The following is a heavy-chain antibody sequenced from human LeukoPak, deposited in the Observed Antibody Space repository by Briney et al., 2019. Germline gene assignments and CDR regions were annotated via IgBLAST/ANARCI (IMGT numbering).Heavy chain of an antibody. CDR1: GFTFSSYA. CDR3: ANDRDHGYDSSGYQVY. CDR2: ISGSGGST. Sequence: GGSLRLSCAASGFTFSSYAMSWVRQAPGKGLEWVSAISGSGGSTYYADSVKGRFTISRDNSKNTLYLQMNSLRAEDTAVYYCANDRDHGYDSSGYQVYWGQGTLVTVSS. V-gene: IGHV3-23*01. D-gene: IGHD3-22*01. J-gene: IGHJ4*02.